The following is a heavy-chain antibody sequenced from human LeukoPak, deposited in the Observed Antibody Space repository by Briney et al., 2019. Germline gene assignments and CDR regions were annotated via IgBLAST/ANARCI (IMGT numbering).Heavy chain of an antibody. CDR2: IYDSVNT. Sequence: SETLSLTSTVSGGSISSNYWGWIRQPPGKGLEWIGNIYDSVNTKYNPSLKSRVTISVDTSKKQFSLKLTSVTAADTPVYYCARDISGDYGFTDYWGQGTLVTVSS. V-gene: IGHV4-59*01. CDR3: ARDISGDYGFTDY. J-gene: IGHJ4*02. D-gene: IGHD3-22*01. CDR1: GGSISSNY.